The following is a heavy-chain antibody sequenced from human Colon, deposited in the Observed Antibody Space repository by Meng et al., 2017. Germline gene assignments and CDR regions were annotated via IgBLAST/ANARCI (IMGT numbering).Heavy chain of an antibody. V-gene: IGHV4-4*02. Sequence: QVQLHGSGPGRVKPSGTLSLTCEFSGGSINSSDWWSWVRQPPGKGLEWIAEIFHSGSTNYKSSLKSRAAISVDRSKNQFSLKLNSVTAADTAVYYCAAIFGLGPGYWGQGTLVTVSS. CDR1: GGSINSSDW. D-gene: IGHD3-3*01. CDR3: AAIFGLGPGY. J-gene: IGHJ4*02. CDR2: IFHSGST.